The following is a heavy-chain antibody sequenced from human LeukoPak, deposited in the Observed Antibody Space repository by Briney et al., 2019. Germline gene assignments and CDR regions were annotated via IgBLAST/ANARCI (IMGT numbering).Heavy chain of an antibody. D-gene: IGHD6-13*01. CDR3: ARVPISIAAAGTRYYYYYMDV. Sequence: GSSVKISCKASGGTFSSYAISWVRQAPGQGLEWMGGIIPIFGTANYAQKFQGRVTITTDESTSTAYMELSSLRSEDTAVYYCARVPISIAAAGTRYYYYYMDVWGKGTTVTVSS. CDR2: IIPIFGTA. J-gene: IGHJ6*03. CDR1: GGTFSSYA. V-gene: IGHV1-69*05.